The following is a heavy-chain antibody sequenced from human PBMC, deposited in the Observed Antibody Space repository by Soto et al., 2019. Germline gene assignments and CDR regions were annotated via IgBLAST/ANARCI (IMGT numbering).Heavy chain of an antibody. CDR1: GFTFSSYG. CDR3: AKDDWVDLSGGGMDY. CDR2: ISYDGSNK. V-gene: IGHV3-30*18. J-gene: IGHJ4*02. Sequence: QVQLVESGGGVVQPGRSLRLSCAASGFTFSSYGMHWVRQAPGKGLEWVAVISYDGSNKYYADSVKGRFTFSRDNSKNTLYLQMNSLRAEDTAVYYCAKDDWVDLSGGGMDYWGQGTLVTVSS. D-gene: IGHD3-9*01.